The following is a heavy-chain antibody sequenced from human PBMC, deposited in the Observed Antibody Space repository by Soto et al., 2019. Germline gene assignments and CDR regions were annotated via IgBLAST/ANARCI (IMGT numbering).Heavy chain of an antibody. CDR1: GFTFSSYG. Sequence: EVQLVESGGGLVQPGGSLRLSCAASGFTFSSYGIHWVRQAPGKRLEYVSAISNDGGSTYYADSVRDRFAISRDNSQNTVVLHMGRLRPEDMAVYYCAREGYGSGWLNWYFDLWCRGTLVAVSS. D-gene: IGHD6-19*01. CDR3: AREGYGSGWLNWYFDL. J-gene: IGHJ2*01. V-gene: IGHV3-64*07. CDR2: ISNDGGST.